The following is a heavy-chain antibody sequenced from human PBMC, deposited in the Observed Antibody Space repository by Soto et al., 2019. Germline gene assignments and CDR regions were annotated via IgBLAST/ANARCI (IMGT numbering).Heavy chain of an antibody. J-gene: IGHJ5*02. Sequence: GASVQVSCKASGYTFTSYAMHWVRQAPGQRLEWMGWINAGNGNTKYSQKFQGRVTITRDTSASTAYMELSSLRSEDTAVYYCARVAAAGRSGVNWFDPWGQGTLVTVSS. CDR2: INAGNGNT. D-gene: IGHD6-13*01. V-gene: IGHV1-3*01. CDR3: ARVAAAGRSGVNWFDP. CDR1: GYTFTSYA.